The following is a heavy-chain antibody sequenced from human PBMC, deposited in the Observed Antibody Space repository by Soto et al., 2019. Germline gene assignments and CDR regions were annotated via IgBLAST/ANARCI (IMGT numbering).Heavy chain of an antibody. CDR2: ISSSSSTI. V-gene: IGHV3-48*01. D-gene: IGHD3-10*01. CDR3: ARAYYYGSGSWVDV. J-gene: IGHJ6*04. CDR1: GFTFSSYS. Sequence: GGSLRLSCAASGFTFSSYSMNWVRQAPGKGLEWVSYISSSSSTIYYADSVKGRFTISRDNAKNSLYLQMNSLRAEDTAVYYCARAYYYGSGSWVDVWGKGTTVTVSS.